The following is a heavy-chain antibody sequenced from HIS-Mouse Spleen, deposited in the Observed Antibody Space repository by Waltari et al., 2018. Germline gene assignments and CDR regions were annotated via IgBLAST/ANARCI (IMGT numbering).Heavy chain of an antibody. Sequence: QLQLQESGPGLVKPSETLSLTCNVSAGPISSSSYYWGWVSQPPGKGLEWIGRICYSGSAYDNPSPKSRLTISVDTSKNQFCLKLSSVTAADTAVYYCAREIPYSSSWYDWYFDLWGRGTLVTVSS. V-gene: IGHV4-39*07. CDR3: AREIPYSSSWYDWYFDL. CDR1: AGPISSSSYY. D-gene: IGHD6-13*01. CDR2: ICYSGSA. J-gene: IGHJ2*01.